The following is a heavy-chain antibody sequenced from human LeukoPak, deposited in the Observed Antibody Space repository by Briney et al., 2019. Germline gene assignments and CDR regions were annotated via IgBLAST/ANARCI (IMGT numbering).Heavy chain of an antibody. CDR3: ARAPSGLVEPPTRGDYFDY. CDR2: MNHSGSS. D-gene: IGHD2-2*01. J-gene: IGHJ4*02. CDR1: GVAFSGYY. Sequence: SETLSLTCAASGVAFSGYYRSWIRQSPGKGLEWIGEMNHSGSSNHNPSLKSRVTISVDTSKNQFSLKLRSVTAADTAVYYCARAPSGLVEPPTRGDYFDYWGQGTLVTVSS. V-gene: IGHV4-34*01.